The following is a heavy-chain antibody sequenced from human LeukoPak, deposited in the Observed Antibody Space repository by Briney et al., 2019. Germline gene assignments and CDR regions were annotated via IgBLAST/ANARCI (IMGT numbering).Heavy chain of an antibody. CDR1: GFTFSSYA. J-gene: IGHJ4*02. CDR3: AVKDRGYSYGYASV. D-gene: IGHD5-18*01. Sequence: QAGGSLRLSCAASGFTFSSYAMSWVRQAPGKGLEWVSAISGSGGSTYYADSVKGRFTISRDNSKNTLYLQMNSLRAEDTAVYYCAVKDRGYSYGYASVWGQGTLVTVSS. V-gene: IGHV3-23*01. CDR2: ISGSGGST.